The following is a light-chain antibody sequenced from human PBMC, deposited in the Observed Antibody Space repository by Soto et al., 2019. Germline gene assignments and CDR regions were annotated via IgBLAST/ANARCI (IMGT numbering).Light chain of an antibody. V-gene: IGLV2-23*02. J-gene: IGLJ1*01. CDR1: SSDVRSYNL. CDR2: DVS. Sequence: LTQPASVSGSPGQSITISCTGTSSDVRSYNLVTWYQHNPGKAPKLLIYDVSKWPSGVSNRFSGSKSGNTASLTIFGLQAEDEADYYCCSYTSGSTYVFGTGTKVTVL. CDR3: CSYTSGSTYV.